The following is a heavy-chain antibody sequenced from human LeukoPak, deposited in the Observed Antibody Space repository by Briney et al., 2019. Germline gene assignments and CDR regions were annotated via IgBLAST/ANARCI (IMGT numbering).Heavy chain of an antibody. CDR1: GFTFSIYA. J-gene: IGHJ6*02. D-gene: IGHD5-18*01. CDR2: ISGSDNST. CDR3: AKDSDTSMVYYYYGMDV. Sequence: SGGSLRLSCAASGFTFSIYAMSWVRQAPGKGLEWVSVISGSDNSTYYADSVKGRFTISRDNSKNTLYLQMNSLRAEDTAVYYCAKDSDTSMVYYYYGMDVWGQGTTVTVSS. V-gene: IGHV3-23*01.